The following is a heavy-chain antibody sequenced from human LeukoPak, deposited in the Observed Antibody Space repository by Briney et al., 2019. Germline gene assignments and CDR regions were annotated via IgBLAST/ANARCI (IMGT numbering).Heavy chain of an antibody. CDR2: ISSSSSYI. V-gene: IGHV3-21*01. CDR1: GFTFSSYS. J-gene: IGHJ4*02. Sequence: PGGSLRLSCAASGFTFSSYSMNWVRQAPGKGLEWVSSISSSSSYIYYADSVKGRFTISRDNAKNSLYLQMNSLRAGDTAVYYCARGGGYDFWSGYYTYPFDYWGQGTLVTVSS. CDR3: ARGGGYDFWSGYYTYPFDY. D-gene: IGHD3-3*01.